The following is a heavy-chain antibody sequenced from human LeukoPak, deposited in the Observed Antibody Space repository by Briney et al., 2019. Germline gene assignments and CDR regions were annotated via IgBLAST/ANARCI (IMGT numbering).Heavy chain of an antibody. CDR3: ARDRGYCSSTSCYALPYYYYGMDV. V-gene: IGHV4-4*07. CDR2: IYSSGGT. D-gene: IGHD2-2*01. J-gene: IGHJ6*02. CDR1: GGSISSYY. Sequence: SETLSLTCTVSGGSISSYYWSWIRQPAGKGLEWIGRIYSSGGTNYNPSLKSRVTMSVDTSKNQFSLKMTSVTAADTAVYYCARDRGYCSSTSCYALPYYYYGMDVWGQGTTVTVSS.